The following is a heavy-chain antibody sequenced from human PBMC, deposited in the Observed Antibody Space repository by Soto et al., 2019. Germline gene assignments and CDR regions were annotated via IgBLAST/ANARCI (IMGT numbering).Heavy chain of an antibody. Sequence: ESGGGVVQPGRSLRLSCAASGFTFSSYAMHWVRQAPGKGLEWVAVISYDGSNKYYADSVKGRFTISRDNSKNTLYLQMNSLRAEDTAVYYCASYYSSSWYFDYWGQGTLVTVSS. CDR1: GFTFSSYA. D-gene: IGHD6-13*01. J-gene: IGHJ4*02. V-gene: IGHV3-30-3*01. CDR2: ISYDGSNK. CDR3: ASYYSSSWYFDY.